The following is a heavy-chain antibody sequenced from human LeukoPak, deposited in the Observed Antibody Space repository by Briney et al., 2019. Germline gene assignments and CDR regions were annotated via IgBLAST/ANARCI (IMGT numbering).Heavy chain of an antibody. CDR3: ARGPIAAAGDY. CDR1: GYTFTNYG. CDR2: INANNGDT. D-gene: IGHD6-13*01. Sequence: ASVKVSCKASGYTFTNYGITWVRQAPGQGHEWMGWINANNGDTNYAQNLQGRVTMTRDTSTSTAYMELRSLRSDDTAVYYCARGPIAAAGDYWGQGTLVTVSS. J-gene: IGHJ4*02. V-gene: IGHV1-18*01.